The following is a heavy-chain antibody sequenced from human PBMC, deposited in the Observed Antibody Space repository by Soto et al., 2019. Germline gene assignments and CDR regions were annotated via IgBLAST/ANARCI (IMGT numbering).Heavy chain of an antibody. V-gene: IGHV1-2*04. CDR1: GYTFTGYY. J-gene: IGHJ6*02. D-gene: IGHD6-19*01. Sequence: ASVKVSCKASGYTFTGYYIHWVRQAPGQGLEWMGWINPNSGGTNYAQKFQGWVTMTRDTSISTAYMELSRLRSDDTAVYYCARGRYSSGWYYYYGMDVWGQGTTVTVSS. CDR2: INPNSGGT. CDR3: ARGRYSSGWYYYYGMDV.